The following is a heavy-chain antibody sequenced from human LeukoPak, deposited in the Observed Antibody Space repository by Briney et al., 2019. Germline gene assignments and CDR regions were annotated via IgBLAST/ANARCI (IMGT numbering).Heavy chain of an antibody. D-gene: IGHD5-18*01. J-gene: IGHJ6*03. CDR2: IYTSGST. CDR3: ARDPKSYGYGRDYYMDV. V-gene: IGHV4-61*02. Sequence: PSQTLPLTCTVSGGSISSGSYYWSWIRQPAGKGLEWIGRIYTSGSTNYNPSLKSRVTISVDTSKNQFSLKLSSVTAADTAVYYCARDPKSYGYGRDYYMDVWGKGTTVTVSS. CDR1: GGSISSGSYY.